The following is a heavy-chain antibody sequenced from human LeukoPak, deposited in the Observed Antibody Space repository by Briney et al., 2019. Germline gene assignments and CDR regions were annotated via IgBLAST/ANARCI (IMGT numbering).Heavy chain of an antibody. J-gene: IGHJ4*02. CDR1: GYTLTELS. Sequence: ASVKVSCKVSGYTLTELSMHWVRQAPGKGLEWMGGFDPEDGETIYAQKFQGRVTITRDTSASTAYMELSSLRSEDTAVYYCARLGGAAPLDYWGQGTLVTVSS. V-gene: IGHV1-24*01. CDR3: ARLGGAAPLDY. CDR2: FDPEDGET. D-gene: IGHD3-10*01.